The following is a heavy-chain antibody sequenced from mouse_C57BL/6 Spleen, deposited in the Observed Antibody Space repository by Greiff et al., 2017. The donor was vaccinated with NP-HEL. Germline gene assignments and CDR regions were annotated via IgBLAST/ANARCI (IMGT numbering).Heavy chain of an antibody. CDR3: ARLTGMGFDY. Sequence: QVQLQQPGAELVMPGASVKLSCKASGYTFTSYWMHWVKQRPGQGLEWIGEIDPSDSYTNYNQKFKGKSTLTVDKSSSTAYMQLSSLTSEDSAVYYCARLTGMGFDYWGQGTTLTVSS. CDR1: GYTFTSYW. J-gene: IGHJ2*01. D-gene: IGHD4-1*01. CDR2: IDPSDSYT. V-gene: IGHV1-69*01.